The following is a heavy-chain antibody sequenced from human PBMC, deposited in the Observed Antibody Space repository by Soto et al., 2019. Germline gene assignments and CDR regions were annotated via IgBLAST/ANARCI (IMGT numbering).Heavy chain of an antibody. V-gene: IGHV1-18*01. Sequence: GASVKVSCKASGYTFTSYGISWVRQAPGQGLEWMGWISAYNGNTNYAQKLQGRVTMTTDTSTSTAYMELRSLRSDDTAVYYCARVGAGYYDSSGHKTVDYWGQGTLVTVSS. CDR3: ARVGAGYYDSSGHKTVDY. D-gene: IGHD3-22*01. CDR2: ISAYNGNT. CDR1: GYTFTSYG. J-gene: IGHJ4*02.